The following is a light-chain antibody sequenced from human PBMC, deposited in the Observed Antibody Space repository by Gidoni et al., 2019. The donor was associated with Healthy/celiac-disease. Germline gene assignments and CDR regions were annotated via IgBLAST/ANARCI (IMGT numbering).Light chain of an antibody. V-gene: IGKV3D-15*01. CDR1: QSVSSN. J-gene: IGKJ2*03. Sequence: EIVMTQFPAPLSVSPGERATRSCRASQSVSSNLAWYQQKPGQAPRLLIYGASTRATGIPARFSGSGSGTEFTLTISSLQSEDFAVYYCQQYNNWPPVSFGQXTKLEIK. CDR2: GAS. CDR3: QQYNNWPPVS.